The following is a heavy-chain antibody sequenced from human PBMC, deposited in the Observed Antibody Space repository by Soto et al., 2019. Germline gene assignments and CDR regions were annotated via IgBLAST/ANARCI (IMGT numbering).Heavy chain of an antibody. CDR2: ISWDGGTT. D-gene: IGHD3-16*01. Sequence: EVQLVESGGDVVQPGGSLRLSCAASRLTFEDYTIHWVRQAPGKALEWVSLISWDGGTTYYTHSVKGRFTISRDNSKNSLYLQMNSLRPEDTALYYCAKDGSQKDDDGNWLGSWGQGTLLTVSS. J-gene: IGHJ5*01. V-gene: IGHV3-43*01. CDR1: RLTFEDYT. CDR3: AKDGSQKDDDGNWLGS.